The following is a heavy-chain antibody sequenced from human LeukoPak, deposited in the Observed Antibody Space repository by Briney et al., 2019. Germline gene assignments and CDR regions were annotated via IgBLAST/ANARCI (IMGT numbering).Heavy chain of an antibody. CDR1: GGSIDGYY. CDR3: ARTYYYDSSGYYRHLNYFDY. V-gene: IGHV4-34*01. J-gene: IGHJ4*02. CDR2: INHSGST. Sequence: SETLSLTCTVSGGSIDGYYWSWIRQPPGKGLEWIGEINHSGSTNYNPSLKSRVTISVDTSKNQFSLKLSSVTAADTAVYYCARTYYYDSSGYYRHLNYFDYWGQGTLVTVSS. D-gene: IGHD3-22*01.